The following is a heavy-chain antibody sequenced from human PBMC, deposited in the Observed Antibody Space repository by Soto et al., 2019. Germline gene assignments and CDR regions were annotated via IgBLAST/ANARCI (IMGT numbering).Heavy chain of an antibody. CDR1: GFTFSSYS. D-gene: IGHD3-9*01. CDR2: ISSSSSYI. CDR3: AREPPAHYDILTGTPSDY. V-gene: IGHV3-21*01. Sequence: SLRLSCAASGFTFSSYSMNWVRQAPGKGLEWVSSISSSSSYIYYADSVKGRFTISRDNAKNSLYLQMNSLRAEDTAVYYCAREPPAHYDILTGTPSDYWGQGTLVTVSS. J-gene: IGHJ4*02.